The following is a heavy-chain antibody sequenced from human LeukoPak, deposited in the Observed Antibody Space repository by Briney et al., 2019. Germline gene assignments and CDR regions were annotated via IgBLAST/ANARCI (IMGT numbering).Heavy chain of an antibody. V-gene: IGHV3-23*01. J-gene: IGHJ4*02. CDR1: GFTFSSYA. CDR2: ISGSGGST. D-gene: IGHD3-3*01. CDR3: AKDLNFFSGVVIQGFDY. Sequence: PGGSLRLSCAASGFTFSSYAMSWVRQAPGKGLEWVSAISGSGGSTYYADSVKGRFTISRDNSKNTLYLQMNSLRAEDTAVYYCAKDLNFFSGVVIQGFDYWGQGTLVTVSS.